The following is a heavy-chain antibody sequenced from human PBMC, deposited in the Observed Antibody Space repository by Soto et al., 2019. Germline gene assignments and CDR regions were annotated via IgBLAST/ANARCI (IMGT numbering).Heavy chain of an antibody. D-gene: IGHD1-26*01. J-gene: IGHJ5*02. V-gene: IGHV5-51*01. CDR2: IYPGDSDA. Sequence: ESLTISGRCSQYIFTHYWVAWVRRMPGKGLKWIGNIYPGDSDAKYSPSFEGQVTISVDKSINTAYLQWNNLKASDTALYYCARHGRDYSDSKGGYNWFDRWGQGTLVTVSS. CDR1: QYIFTHYW. CDR3: ARHGRDYSDSKGGYNWFDR.